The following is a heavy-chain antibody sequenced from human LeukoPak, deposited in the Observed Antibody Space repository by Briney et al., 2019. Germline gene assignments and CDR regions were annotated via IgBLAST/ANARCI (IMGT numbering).Heavy chain of an antibody. Sequence: ASVKVSCKASGYTFTSYAMNWVRQAPGQGLEWMGWINTNTGNPTYAQGFTGRFVFSLDTSVSTAYLQISSLKAEDTAVYYCARGGDYYDSSGYYPIDYWGQGTLVTVSS. CDR1: GYTFTSYA. CDR2: INTNTGNP. J-gene: IGHJ4*02. CDR3: ARGGDYYDSSGYYPIDY. D-gene: IGHD3-22*01. V-gene: IGHV7-4-1*02.